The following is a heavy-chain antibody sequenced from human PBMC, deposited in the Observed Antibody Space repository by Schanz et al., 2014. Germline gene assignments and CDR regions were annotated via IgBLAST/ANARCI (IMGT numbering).Heavy chain of an antibody. CDR2: ISASGGTT. V-gene: IGHV3-23*04. D-gene: IGHD3-10*01. CDR3: AKGRFGELSAFDI. CDR1: GFSFSTYW. J-gene: IGHJ3*02. Sequence: EVQLVESGGGLVQPGGSLRLSCAASGFSFSTYWMNWVRQAPGKGLEWVSAISASGGTTYYADSVKGRFTISRDNSKSTLYLQMNSLRAEDTAVYYCAKGRFGELSAFDIWGQGTMVTVAS.